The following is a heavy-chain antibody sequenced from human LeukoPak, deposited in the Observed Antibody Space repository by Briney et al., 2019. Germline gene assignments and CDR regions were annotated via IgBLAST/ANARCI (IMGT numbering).Heavy chain of an antibody. V-gene: IGHV3-23*01. J-gene: IGHJ4*02. CDR3: ATAYYYDSRGYDPLDY. D-gene: IGHD3-22*01. CDR1: GFTFSRHA. Sequence: GGSLRLSCAASGFTFSRHAMSWVRQAPGKGLEWVSGISGSGGFTYYADSVKGRFTISRDNSKNMLYLQMNSLRAEDTAVYYCATAYYYDSRGYDPLDYWGQGTLVTVSS. CDR2: ISGSGGFT.